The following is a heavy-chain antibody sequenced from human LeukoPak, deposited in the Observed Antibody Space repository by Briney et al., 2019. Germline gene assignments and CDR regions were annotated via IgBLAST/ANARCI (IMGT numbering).Heavy chain of an antibody. V-gene: IGHV4-59*01. D-gene: IGHD5-18*01. Sequence: PSETLSLTCTVSGGSISSYYWSWIRQPPGKGLEWIGYIYYSGSTNYNPSPKSRVTISVDTSKNQFSLKLSSVTAADTAVYYCARARGYSYGYPFDYWGQGTLVTVSS. J-gene: IGHJ4*02. CDR3: ARARGYSYGYPFDY. CDR2: IYYSGST. CDR1: GGSISSYY.